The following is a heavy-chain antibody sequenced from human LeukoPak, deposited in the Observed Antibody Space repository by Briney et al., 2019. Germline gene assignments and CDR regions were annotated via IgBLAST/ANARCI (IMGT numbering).Heavy chain of an antibody. CDR2: IRCDGSNK. CDR3: AKDETTITMIVVVNPFDY. D-gene: IGHD3-22*01. J-gene: IGHJ4*02. Sequence: GRSLRLSCAASGFTFSSYGMHWVRQAPGRGLEWVAFIRCDGSNKYYADSVKGRFTISRDNSKNTLYLQMNSLRAEDTAVYYCAKDETTITMIVVVNPFDYWGQGTLVTVSS. CDR1: GFTFSSYG. V-gene: IGHV3-30*02.